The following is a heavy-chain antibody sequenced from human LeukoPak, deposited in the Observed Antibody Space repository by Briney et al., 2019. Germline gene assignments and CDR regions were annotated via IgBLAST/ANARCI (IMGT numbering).Heavy chain of an antibody. V-gene: IGHV3-33*01. D-gene: IGHD6-6*01. CDR3: AREYSSSVGYMDV. Sequence: PGRSLRLSCAASGFTFSSYGMHWVRQAPGKGLEWVAVLWYDGSNKYYADSVKGRFTISRDNSKNTLYLQMNSLRAEDTAVYYCAREYSSSVGYMDVWGKGTTVTVSS. CDR1: GFTFSSYG. CDR2: LWYDGSNK. J-gene: IGHJ6*03.